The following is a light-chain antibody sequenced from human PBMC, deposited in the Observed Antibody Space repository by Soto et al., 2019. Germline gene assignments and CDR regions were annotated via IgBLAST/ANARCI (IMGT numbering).Light chain of an antibody. CDR1: SSDVGNYNL. V-gene: IGLV2-23*02. Sequence: QSALTQPASVSGSPGQSITISCTGTSSDVGNYNLVSWYQQHPGRAPKLIIYEVSKRPSGVSYRFSGSKSGNTASLTISGLQAEDEADYYCCSYTSSATWVFGGGTKLTVL. CDR2: EVS. J-gene: IGLJ3*02. CDR3: CSYTSSATWV.